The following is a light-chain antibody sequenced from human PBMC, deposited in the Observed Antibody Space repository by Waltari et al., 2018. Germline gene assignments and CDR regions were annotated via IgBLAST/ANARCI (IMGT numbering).Light chain of an antibody. CDR1: QDISNS. J-gene: IGKJ4*01. CDR3: QQYDNLPLS. Sequence: DIQMTQSPSSLSASVGDRVTITCQASQDISNSLNWYQQKPGKAHKLLIYDASNLETGVPSTLSGSGSGTDFTVTISSLRPEDIATYYCQQYDNLPLSFGGGTKVEIK. CDR2: DAS. V-gene: IGKV1-33*01.